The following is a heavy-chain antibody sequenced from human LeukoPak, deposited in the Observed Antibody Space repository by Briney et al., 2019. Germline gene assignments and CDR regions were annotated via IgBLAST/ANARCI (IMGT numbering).Heavy chain of an antibody. V-gene: IGHV4-34*01. CDR3: ARGAQSGLNHGGWFDP. Sequence: SETLSLTCAVYGGSFSGYYWSWIRQPPGKGLEWIGEINHSGSTNYNPSLKSRVTISVDTSKNQFSLKLSSVTAADTAVYYCARGAQSGLNHGGWFDPWGQGTLVTVSS. D-gene: IGHD1-14*01. CDR1: GGSFSGYY. CDR2: INHSGST. J-gene: IGHJ5*02.